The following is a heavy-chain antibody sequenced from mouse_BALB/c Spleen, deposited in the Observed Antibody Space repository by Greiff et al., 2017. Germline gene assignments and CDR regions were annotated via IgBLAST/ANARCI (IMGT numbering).Heavy chain of an antibody. V-gene: IGHV1S135*01. D-gene: IGHD2-2*01. CDR2: IDPYNGGT. Sequence: EVQLQQSGPELVKPGASVKVSCKASGYSFTDYYMHWVKQSPGQGLEWIGYIDPYNGGTSYNQKFKGKATLTADKSSTTAFLHLNSLTSEDSAVFYCGRLGLRAWFAYWGQGTLVTVSA. CDR1: GYSFTDYY. J-gene: IGHJ3*01. CDR3: GRLGLRAWFAY.